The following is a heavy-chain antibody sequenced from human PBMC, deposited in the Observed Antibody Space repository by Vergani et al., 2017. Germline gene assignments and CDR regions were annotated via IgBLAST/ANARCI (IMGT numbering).Heavy chain of an antibody. J-gene: IGHJ3*02. CDR3: ARLPRDLRATENDAFDI. CDR2: IYPDDSDI. D-gene: IGHD1-14*01. CDR1: GHTFTTYW. Sequence: EVHLVQSGAEVKKPGESLKISCKGSGHTFTTYWIAWVRQLPGKGLEWMGIIYPDDSDIRYSPSFQGQVTLSADQSISTAYLQWNTLKASDTATYYCARLPRDLRATENDAFDIWGQGTMVTVSS. V-gene: IGHV5-51*01.